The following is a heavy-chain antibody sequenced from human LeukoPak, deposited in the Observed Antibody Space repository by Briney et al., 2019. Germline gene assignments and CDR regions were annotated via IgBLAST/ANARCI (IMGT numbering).Heavy chain of an antibody. CDR2: IYTSGST. J-gene: IGHJ4*02. V-gene: IGHV4-4*07. CDR1: GGSISSYY. Sequence: SETLSLTCTVSGGSISSYYWSWIRQPAGKGLEWIGRIYTSGSTNYNPSLKSRVTMSVDTSKNQFSLKLSSVTAAATAVYYCARDTYYYDSSGYWADYWGQGTLVTVSS. CDR3: ARDTYYYDSSGYWADY. D-gene: IGHD3-22*01.